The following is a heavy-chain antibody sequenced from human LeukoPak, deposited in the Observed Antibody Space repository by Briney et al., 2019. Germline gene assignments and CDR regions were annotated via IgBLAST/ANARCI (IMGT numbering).Heavy chain of an antibody. Sequence: ASVKVSCKASGYTFTGYYMHWVRQAPGQGLEWMGWINPNSGGTNYAQKFQGRVTMTRDTSISTAHMELSRLRSDDTAVYYCARPEVFGVVTPFDYWGQGTLVTVSS. CDR2: INPNSGGT. J-gene: IGHJ4*02. CDR1: GYTFTGYY. V-gene: IGHV1-2*02. CDR3: ARPEVFGVVTPFDY. D-gene: IGHD3-3*01.